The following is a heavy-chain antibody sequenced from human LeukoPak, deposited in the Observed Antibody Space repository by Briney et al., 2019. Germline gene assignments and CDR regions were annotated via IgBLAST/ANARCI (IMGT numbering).Heavy chain of an antibody. J-gene: IGHJ4*02. V-gene: IGHV3-49*03. D-gene: IGHD3-3*01. Sequence: GGSLRLSCTASGFTFGDYAMSWFRQAPGKGLEWVGFIRSKAYGGTTEYAASVKGRFTISRDDSKSIAYLQMNSLKTEDTAVYYCTRYLTIFGVVIDYWGQGTLVTVSS. CDR1: GFTFGDYA. CDR3: TRYLTIFGVVIDY. CDR2: IRSKAYGGTT.